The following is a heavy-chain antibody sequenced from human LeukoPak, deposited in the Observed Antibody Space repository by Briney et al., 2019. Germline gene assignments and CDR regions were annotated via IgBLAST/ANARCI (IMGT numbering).Heavy chain of an antibody. D-gene: IGHD1-1*01. CDR3: AKDLSPGTYDY. J-gene: IGHJ4*02. CDR1: GFIFPHYA. V-gene: IGHV3-23*01. CDR2: ISGSGGST. Sequence: PGGSLRLSCAASGFIFPHYAMSWVRQAPGKGLEWVSAISGSGGSTYYADSVKGRFTISRDNSKNTLYLQMNSLRAEDTAVYYCAKDLSPGTYDYWGQGTLVTVSS.